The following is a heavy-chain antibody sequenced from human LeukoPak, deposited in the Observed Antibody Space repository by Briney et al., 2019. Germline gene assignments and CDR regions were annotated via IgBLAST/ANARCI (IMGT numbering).Heavy chain of an antibody. Sequence: GSLRLSCAASGFVFSSYAMNWIRQPPGKGLEWIGYIYYSGSTNYNPSLKSRVTISVDTSKNQFSLKLSSVTAADTAVYYCASYGSGKFDIWGQGTMVTVSS. CDR2: IYYSGST. J-gene: IGHJ3*02. D-gene: IGHD3-10*01. V-gene: IGHV4-59*01. CDR1: GFVFSSYA. CDR3: ASYGSGKFDI.